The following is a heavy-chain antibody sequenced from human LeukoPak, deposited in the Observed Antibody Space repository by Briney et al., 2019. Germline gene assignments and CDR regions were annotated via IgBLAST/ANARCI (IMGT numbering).Heavy chain of an antibody. CDR2: IYSGGST. Sequence: GGSLRLSCAASEFSVGSNYMTWVRQAPGKGLEWVSLIYSGGSTYYADSVKGRFTISRDNSKNTLYLQMNSLRAEDTAVYYCAKHGLPLVVISAPLDYWGQGTLVTVSS. CDR1: EFSVGSNY. V-gene: IGHV3-66*04. CDR3: AKHGLPLVVISAPLDY. J-gene: IGHJ4*02. D-gene: IGHD2-15*01.